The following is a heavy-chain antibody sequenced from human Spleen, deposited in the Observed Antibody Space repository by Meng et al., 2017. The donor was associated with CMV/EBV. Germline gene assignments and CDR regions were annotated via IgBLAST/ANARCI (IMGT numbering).Heavy chain of an antibody. CDR1: GFTFSSYG. J-gene: IGHJ3*02. Sequence: GGSRLSCAASGFTFSSYGMHWVRQAPGKGLEWVAFIRYDGSNKYYADSVKGRFTISRDNSKNTLYLEMNNLGPEDTAVYYCAKDFWWFGESRGAFDIWGQGTMVTVSS. CDR2: IRYDGSNK. V-gene: IGHV3-30*02. D-gene: IGHD3-10*01. CDR3: AKDFWWFGESRGAFDI.